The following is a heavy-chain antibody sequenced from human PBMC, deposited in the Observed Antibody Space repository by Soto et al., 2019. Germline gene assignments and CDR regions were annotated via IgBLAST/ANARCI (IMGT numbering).Heavy chain of an antibody. V-gene: IGHV3-23*01. CDR2: ISGSGGST. CDR1: GFTFSSYA. CDR3: AKQNPTGRFLEWLQPSYFDY. Sequence: EVQLLESGGGLVQPGGSLRLSCAASGFTFSSYAMSWVRQAPGKGLEWVSAISGSGGSTYYADSVKGRFTISRDNSKNTLYLQMNSLRAEDTAVYYCAKQNPTGRFLEWLQPSYFDYWGQGTLVTVSS. J-gene: IGHJ4*02. D-gene: IGHD3-3*01.